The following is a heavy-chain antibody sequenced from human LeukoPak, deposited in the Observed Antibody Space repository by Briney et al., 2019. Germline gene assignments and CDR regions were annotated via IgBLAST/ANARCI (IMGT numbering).Heavy chain of an antibody. J-gene: IGHJ6*03. V-gene: IGHV1-2*06. CDR1: GYTFTGYY. Sequence: ASVKVSCKASGYTFTGYYMHWVRQAPGQGLEWMGRINPNSGGTNYAQKFQGRVTMTRDTSISTAYMELSRLRSDDTAVYYCARTDAVVTPGLYYYYYMDVWGKGTTVTVSS. D-gene: IGHD4-23*01. CDR3: ARTDAVVTPGLYYYYYMDV. CDR2: INPNSGGT.